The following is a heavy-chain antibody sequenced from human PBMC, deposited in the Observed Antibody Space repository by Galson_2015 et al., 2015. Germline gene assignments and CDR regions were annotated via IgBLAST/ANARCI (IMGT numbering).Heavy chain of an antibody. CDR1: GFTFGDYA. D-gene: IGHD6-13*01. Sequence: SLRLSCAASGFTFGDYAMSWFRQAPGKGLEWVGFIRSKAYGGTTEYAASVKGRFTISRDDSKSIAYLQMNSLKTEDTAVYYCTRDGRSDQQLASRYYYYGMDVWGQGTTVTVSS. V-gene: IGHV3-49*03. J-gene: IGHJ6*02. CDR2: IRSKAYGGTT. CDR3: TRDGRSDQQLASRYYYYGMDV.